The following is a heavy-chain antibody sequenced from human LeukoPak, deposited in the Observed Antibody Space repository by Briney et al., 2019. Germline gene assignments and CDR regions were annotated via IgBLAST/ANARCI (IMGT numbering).Heavy chain of an antibody. CDR1: GYSFSSYW. J-gene: IGHJ4*02. CDR3: ARHLDDSSGYYYRTMYYFDY. Sequence: RGESLKISCKGSGYSFSSYWIGWVRQLPGKGLEWMGIIYPSDSDTRYSPSFQGQVTISADKSISTALLQWSSLKASDTAMYYCARHLDDSSGYYYRTMYYFDYWGQGTLVTVSS. D-gene: IGHD3-22*01. CDR2: IYPSDSDT. V-gene: IGHV5-51*01.